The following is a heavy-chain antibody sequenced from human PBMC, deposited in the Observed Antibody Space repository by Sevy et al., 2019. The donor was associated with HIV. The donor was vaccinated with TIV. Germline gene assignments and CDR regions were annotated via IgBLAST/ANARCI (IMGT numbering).Heavy chain of an antibody. V-gene: IGHV3-7*01. J-gene: IGHJ6*02. Sequence: GGSLRLSCAASGFTFKSYWMTWVRQAPGNGLEWVANINQDGSEKYYSDSLKGRFSISRDNSKNSVHLQINTLRAEDTAVYYCAREGSAYDTYYYHYAMDVWGQGTTVTVSS. CDR1: GFTFKSYW. CDR2: INQDGSEK. CDR3: AREGSAYDTYYYHYAMDV. D-gene: IGHD5-12*01.